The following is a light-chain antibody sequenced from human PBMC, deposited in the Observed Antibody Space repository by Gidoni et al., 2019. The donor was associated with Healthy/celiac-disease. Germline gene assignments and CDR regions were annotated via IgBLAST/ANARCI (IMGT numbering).Light chain of an antibody. CDR2: AAS. Sequence: IQITQSPSSLSASVGDRVTITYRASQSLSSYLNWYQQKPGKAPQLLIYAASRLQSGVLARLSGRGSGTDFTLTISNLQPEDFATYYCQQSYSTLKTFGQGTKVEIK. CDR3: QQSYSTLKT. V-gene: IGKV1-39*01. CDR1: QSLSSY. J-gene: IGKJ1*01.